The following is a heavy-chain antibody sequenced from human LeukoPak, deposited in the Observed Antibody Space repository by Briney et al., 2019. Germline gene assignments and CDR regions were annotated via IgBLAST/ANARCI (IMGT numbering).Heavy chain of an antibody. Sequence: PSETLSLNCTVSGVYISVGSYHWGWVRQPPGKGLEWIGNIHYSGSTYYNPSLKSPVSIPVDTSKNQFSLQLSSVTAADTAVYYCAGRVGASIWTGMHFWGQGTLVTVSS. V-gene: IGHV4-39*01. CDR3: AGRVGASIWTGMHF. D-gene: IGHD1-26*01. J-gene: IGHJ4*02. CDR2: IHYSGST. CDR1: GVYISVGSYH.